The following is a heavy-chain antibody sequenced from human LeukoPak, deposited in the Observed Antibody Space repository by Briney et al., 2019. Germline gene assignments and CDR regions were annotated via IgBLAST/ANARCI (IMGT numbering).Heavy chain of an antibody. J-gene: IGHJ4*02. CDR2: ITPIFGTA. CDR3: AGRDGSGSNDFDY. CDR1: GGTFSSYA. V-gene: IGHV1-69*13. D-gene: IGHD3-10*01. Sequence: SVKVSCKASGGTFSSYAISWVRQAPGQGLEWMGGITPIFGTANYAQKFQGRVTITADESTSTAYMELSSLRSEDTAVYYCAGRDGSGSNDFDYWGQGTLVTVSS.